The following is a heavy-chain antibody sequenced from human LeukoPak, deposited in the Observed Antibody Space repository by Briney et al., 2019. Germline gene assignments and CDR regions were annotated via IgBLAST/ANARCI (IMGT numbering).Heavy chain of an antibody. CDR3: AAHQDGTMFAS. Sequence: PSETLSLTCTVSGDSISSSPDYWVWIRQPPGKGLEWIGPIYNGGSAYYTPSLKSRVTISLNTSKNQVSLKLSSVTAADTAVYICAAHQDGTMFASWGKGTLVTVSS. D-gene: IGHD1-7*01. V-gene: IGHV4-39*01. CDR1: GDSISSSPDY. J-gene: IGHJ4*02. CDR2: IYNGGSA.